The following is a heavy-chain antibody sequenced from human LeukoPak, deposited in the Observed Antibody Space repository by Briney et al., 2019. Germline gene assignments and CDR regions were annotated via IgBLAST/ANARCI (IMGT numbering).Heavy chain of an antibody. CDR2: IDYSGSSGST. CDR1: GGSVSGTSYY. V-gene: IGHV4-39*07. J-gene: IGHJ6*03. D-gene: IGHD6-13*01. CDR3: ARKREYRAAAEDYYYYYMDV. Sequence: SETLSLTCTVSGGSVSGTSYYWGWIRQPPGKGLEWIGSIDYSGSSGSTYYNPSFKSRVTISVDTSKNQFSLKLSSVTAADTAVYYCARKREYRAAAEDYYYYYMDVWGKGTTVTISS.